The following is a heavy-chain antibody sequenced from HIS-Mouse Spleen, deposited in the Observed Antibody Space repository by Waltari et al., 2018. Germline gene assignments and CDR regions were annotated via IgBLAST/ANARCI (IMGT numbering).Heavy chain of an antibody. CDR3: ARVRTGDPSYWYFDL. CDR1: GGSCSGYY. J-gene: IGHJ2*01. V-gene: IGHV4-34*01. D-gene: IGHD7-27*01. Sequence: QVQLQQWGAGLLKPSETLSLTCAVHGGSCSGYYWSWIRQPPGKGLEWIGEINHSGSTNYNPSLKSRVTISVDTSKNQFSLKLSSVTAADTAVYYCARVRTGDPSYWYFDLWGRGTLVTVSS. CDR2: INHSGST.